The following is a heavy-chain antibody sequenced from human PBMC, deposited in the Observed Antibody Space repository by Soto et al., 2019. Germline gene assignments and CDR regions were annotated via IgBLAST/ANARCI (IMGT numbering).Heavy chain of an antibody. CDR1: GGLFSSFA. J-gene: IGHJ4*02. CDR3: ARGGGPYVLFNEV. CDR2: IIPVFGTT. Sequence: QEQLVQSGAEVKKPGSSVKVSCKDSGGLFSSFAISWVRQAPGQGLEWMGGIIPVFGTTNYAQKFQGRVTITADESTTTADMELSSLTSDDTAMYYCARGGGPYVLFNEVWGQGTQVTVAS. D-gene: IGHD3-10*02. V-gene: IGHV1-69*01.